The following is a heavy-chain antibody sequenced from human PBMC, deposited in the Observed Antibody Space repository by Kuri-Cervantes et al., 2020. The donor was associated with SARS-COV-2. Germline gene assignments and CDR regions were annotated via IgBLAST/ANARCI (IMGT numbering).Heavy chain of an antibody. CDR1: GFTFSSYA. V-gene: IGHV3-23*01. Sequence: GGSLRLSCAASGFTFSSYAMSWVRQAPGKGLEWVSAISGSGGSTYYADSVKGRFTISRDNAKNSLYLQMNSLRDEDTAVYYCARGGSSSSVWGQGTLVTVSS. CDR2: ISGSGGST. J-gene: IGHJ4*02. CDR3: ARGGSSSSV. D-gene: IGHD6-6*01.